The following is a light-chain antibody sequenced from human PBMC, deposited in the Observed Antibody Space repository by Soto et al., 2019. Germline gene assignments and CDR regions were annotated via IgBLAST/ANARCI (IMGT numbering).Light chain of an antibody. Sequence: QSVLTQPPSASGTPGQRVTISCSGSSSNIGSNNVNWYKQLPGTAPKLLIYNNNQRPSGVPDRFSGSKSGTSASLAISGLRSEDEADYYCAPGDDGLNGWVFGGGTKLTVL. CDR2: NNN. CDR1: SSNIGSNN. J-gene: IGLJ3*02. V-gene: IGLV1-44*01. CDR3: APGDDGLNGWV.